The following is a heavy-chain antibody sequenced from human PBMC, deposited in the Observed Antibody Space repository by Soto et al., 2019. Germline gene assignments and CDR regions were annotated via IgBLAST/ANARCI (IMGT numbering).Heavy chain of an antibody. D-gene: IGHD3-3*01. CDR3: ARDRGGNYDFWSGYYTLGGMDV. J-gene: IGHJ6*02. CDR2: IYYSGST. V-gene: IGHV4-61*01. Sequence: SETLSLTCTVSGGSVSSGSSYWSWIRQHPGKGLEWIGYIYYSGSTNYNPSPKSRVTISVDTSKNQFSLKLSSVTAPDTAGYYCARDRGGNYDFWSGYYTLGGMDVWGQGTTVTVSS. CDR1: GGSVSSGSSY.